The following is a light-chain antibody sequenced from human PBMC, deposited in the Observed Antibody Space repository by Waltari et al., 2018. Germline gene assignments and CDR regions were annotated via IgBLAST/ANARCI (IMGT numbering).Light chain of an antibody. J-gene: IGKJ1*01. Sequence: DIQMTQSPSSLSASVGDRVTNPCRASQGISKYVAWYQQNPGKVPKLLINAASTLQSGGPSRFSGSGSGTDFTLTLSSLQPEDVATYYCQKYNSAPRTFGQGTKVEIK. CDR2: AAS. V-gene: IGKV1-27*01. CDR1: QGISKY. CDR3: QKYNSAPRT.